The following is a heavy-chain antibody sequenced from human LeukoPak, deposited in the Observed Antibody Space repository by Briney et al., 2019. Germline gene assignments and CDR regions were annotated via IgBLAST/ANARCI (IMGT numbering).Heavy chain of an antibody. V-gene: IGHV3-33*01. CDR1: GFTFNSYP. J-gene: IGHJ6*03. D-gene: IGHD1-1*01. Sequence: PDRSLSLSCAVSGFTFNSYPMHWVRQAPGKGLEWVAVIWYDGSNKYYPDSVKGRFTVSRDDSKNTLYLQMDSLRAEDTAVYYCARGSTGQYYYYYYMDVWGKGTTVTVSS. CDR2: IWYDGSNK. CDR3: ARGSTGQYYYYYYMDV.